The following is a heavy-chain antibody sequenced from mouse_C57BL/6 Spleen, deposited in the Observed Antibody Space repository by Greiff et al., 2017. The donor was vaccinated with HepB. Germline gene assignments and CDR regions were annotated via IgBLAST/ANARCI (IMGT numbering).Heavy chain of an antibody. CDR2: INPYNGGT. J-gene: IGHJ1*03. CDR3: AREEYYATLDV. V-gene: IGHV1-19*01. CDR1: GYTFTDYY. Sequence: EVKLQESGPVLVMPGASVKMSCKASGYTFTDYYMYWVKQSHGKSLEWIGVINPYNGGTSYNQKFKGKATLTVDKSSSTAYMELNSLTSEASAVYYYAREEYYATLDVWGTGTTVTVSS. D-gene: IGHD1-1*01.